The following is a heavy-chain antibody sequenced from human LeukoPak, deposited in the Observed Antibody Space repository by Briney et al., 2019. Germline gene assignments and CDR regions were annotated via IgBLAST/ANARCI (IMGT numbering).Heavy chain of an antibody. V-gene: IGHV3-23*01. CDR2: ITSTGSST. CDR1: GFTFSNYA. J-gene: IGHJ4*02. Sequence: GGSLRLSRAVSGFTFSNYAMSWVRQAPGQGLEWVSTITSTGSSTFYADSVKGRFTISRDNSMNTLYLQMNSLRAEDTAVYYCAKGGATVTTGVDYWGQGTLVIVSS. D-gene: IGHD4-17*01. CDR3: AKGGATVTTGVDY.